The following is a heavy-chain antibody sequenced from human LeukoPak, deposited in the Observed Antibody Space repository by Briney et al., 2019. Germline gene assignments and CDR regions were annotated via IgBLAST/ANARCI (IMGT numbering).Heavy chain of an antibody. CDR3: AKDHDF. CDR2: IWHDGINK. V-gene: IGHV3-33*06. D-gene: IGHD3-3*01. Sequence: GGSLRLSCAASGFTFSNCGMHWVRQAPGKGLEWVAVIWHDGINKDYADSVKGRFTISRDNSKNTLYLQMNSLRVEDTAVYYCAKDHDFWGQGTLVTVSS. J-gene: IGHJ4*02. CDR1: GFTFSNCG.